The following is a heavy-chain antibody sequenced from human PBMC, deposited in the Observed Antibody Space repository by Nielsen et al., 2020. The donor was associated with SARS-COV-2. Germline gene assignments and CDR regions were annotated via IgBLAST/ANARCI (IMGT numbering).Heavy chain of an antibody. CDR2: ISDDGSEK. CDR1: GFNFTNAW. V-gene: IGHV3-30-3*01. J-gene: IGHJ4*02. D-gene: IGHD7-27*01. Sequence: GESLKISCVASGFNFTNAWMSWVRQAPGKGLEWVAVISDDGSEKYYADSVKGRFTISRDNSKNTLYLQMNSLRGEDTAVYYCARGNGWGSYFDYWGQGTLVTVSS. CDR3: ARGNGWGSYFDY.